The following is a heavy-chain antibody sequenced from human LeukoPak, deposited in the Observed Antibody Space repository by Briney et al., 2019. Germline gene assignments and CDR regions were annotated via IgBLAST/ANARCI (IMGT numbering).Heavy chain of an antibody. CDR2: IKQDGSEK. Sequence: GGSLRLSCGVSGHTFSRYQMRWARQARGKGLEWVANIKQDGSEKYYVDSVKGRFTISRDNAKNSLYLQMNSLRAEDTAVYYCARDRPYSDYWGQGTLVTVSS. CDR3: ARDRPYSDY. V-gene: IGHV3-7*04. J-gene: IGHJ4*02. CDR1: GHTFSRYQ. D-gene: IGHD2-15*01.